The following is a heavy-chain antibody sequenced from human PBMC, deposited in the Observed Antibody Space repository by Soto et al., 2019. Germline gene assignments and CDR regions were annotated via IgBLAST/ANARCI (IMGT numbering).Heavy chain of an antibody. Sequence: GGSLRLSCAASGFTFSSYAMSWVRQAPGKGLEWVSAISGSGGSTYYADSVKGRFTISRDNSKNTLYLQMNSLRAEDTAVYYCAKDPRSTVTTRRGYFDYWGQGTLVTVSS. J-gene: IGHJ4*02. CDR3: AKDPRSTVTTRRGYFDY. CDR1: GFTFSSYA. D-gene: IGHD4-4*01. CDR2: ISGSGGST. V-gene: IGHV3-23*01.